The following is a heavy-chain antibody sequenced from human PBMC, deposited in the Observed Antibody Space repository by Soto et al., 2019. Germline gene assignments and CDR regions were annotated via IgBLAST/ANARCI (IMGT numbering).Heavy chain of an antibody. J-gene: IGHJ4*02. CDR1: GGSISSYY. V-gene: IGHV4-59*01. CDR2: IYYSGST. CDR3: ARGGEVVVAARGFDY. Sequence: SETLSLTCTVSGGSISSYYWSWIRQPPGKGLEWIGYIYYSGSTNYNPPLKSRVTISVDTSKNQFSLKLSSVTAADTAVYYCARGGEVVVAARGFDYWGQGTLVTGSS. D-gene: IGHD2-15*01.